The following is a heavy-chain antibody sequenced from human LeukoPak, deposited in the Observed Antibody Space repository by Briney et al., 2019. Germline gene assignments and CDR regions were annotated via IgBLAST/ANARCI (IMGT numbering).Heavy chain of an antibody. V-gene: IGHV4-59*01. CDR1: GGSISSYY. CDR3: ARWSGYALD. D-gene: IGHD2-2*01. Sequence: SETLSLTCTVSGGSISSYYWSWIRQPPGKGLEWIGYIYYSGSTYYNPSLKSRVTMSIDTSKNQFSLKLSSVTAADTAVYYCARWSGYALDWGQGTLVTVSS. CDR2: IYYSGST. J-gene: IGHJ4*02.